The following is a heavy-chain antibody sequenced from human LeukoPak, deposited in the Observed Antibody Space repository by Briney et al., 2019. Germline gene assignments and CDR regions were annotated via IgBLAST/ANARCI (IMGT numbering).Heavy chain of an antibody. Sequence: ASVKVSCKASGYTFTSYYMHWVRQAPGQGLEWMGIINPSGGSTSYAQKFQGRVTMTRDMSTSTVYMELSSLRSEDTAVYYCARSSRPYFGAQYYFDYWGQGTLVTVSS. J-gene: IGHJ4*02. V-gene: IGHV1-46*01. CDR2: INPSGGST. CDR3: ARSSRPYFGAQYYFDY. D-gene: IGHD3-9*01. CDR1: GYTFTSYY.